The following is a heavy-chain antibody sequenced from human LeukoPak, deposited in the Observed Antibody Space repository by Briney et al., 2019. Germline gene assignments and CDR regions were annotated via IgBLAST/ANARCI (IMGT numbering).Heavy chain of an antibody. CDR2: ISNDGDT. D-gene: IGHD6-19*01. V-gene: IGHV3-53*01. CDR3: AGDKTTGGWYEIDY. CDR1: GFSVSSNY. J-gene: IGHJ4*02. Sequence: GGSLRPPCAASGFSVSSNYMIWVRQGPGKGLECVSVISNDGDTYYADSVKGRFTISRDTSKNTVSLQMNSLRAEDTAVYYCAGDKTTGGWYEIDYWGQGTLVTVSS.